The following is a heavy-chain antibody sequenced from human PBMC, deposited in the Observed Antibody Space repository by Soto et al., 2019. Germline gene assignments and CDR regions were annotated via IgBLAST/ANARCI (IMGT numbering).Heavy chain of an antibody. D-gene: IGHD3-10*01. V-gene: IGHV3-23*01. J-gene: IGHJ4*02. CDR2: ISGSGGST. CDR3: AKSHEAMVRGVIPYYFDY. CDR1: GFTFSSYA. Sequence: PGGSLRLSCAASGFTFSSYAMSWVRQAPGKGLEWVSAISGSGGSTYYADSVKGRFTISRDNSKNTLYLQMNSLRAEDTAVYYCAKSHEAMVRGVIPYYFDYWGQGTLVTVSS.